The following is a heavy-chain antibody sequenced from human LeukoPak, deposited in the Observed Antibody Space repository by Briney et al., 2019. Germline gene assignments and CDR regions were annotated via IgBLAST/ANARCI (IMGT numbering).Heavy chain of an antibody. CDR3: AREGPRLSYYYGMDV. CDR1: GFTFSSYD. J-gene: IGHJ6*02. Sequence: PGGSLRLSCAVSGFTFSSYDMHWVRHATGKGLEWVSAIGTAGDTYYPGSVKGRFTISRENAKNSLYLQMNSLRAGDTAVYYCAREGPRLSYYYGMDVWGQGTTVTVSS. V-gene: IGHV3-13*01. CDR2: IGTAGDT. D-gene: IGHD3-16*02.